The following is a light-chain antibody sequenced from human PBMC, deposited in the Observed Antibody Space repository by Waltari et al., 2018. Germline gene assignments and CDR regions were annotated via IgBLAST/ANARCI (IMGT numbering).Light chain of an antibody. Sequence: DIQMTQSPSSLSASVGDRVTITCQASQDISNYLNWYQQKPGKAPKLLIYDASNLETGVPSRFSGSGSGTDFTCTISSLQPEDIATYYCQQYDNLGFTFGPGTKVDIK. CDR1: QDISNY. V-gene: IGKV1-33*01. J-gene: IGKJ3*01. CDR3: QQYDNLGFT. CDR2: DAS.